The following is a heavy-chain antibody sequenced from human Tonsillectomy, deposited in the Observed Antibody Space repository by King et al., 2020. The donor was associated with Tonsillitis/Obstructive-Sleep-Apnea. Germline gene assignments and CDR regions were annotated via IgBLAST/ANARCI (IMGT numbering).Heavy chain of an antibody. CDR1: GGSFSGYY. CDR3: ARALRDWNYFDY. Sequence: HVQLQQWGAGLLKPSETLSLTCAVYGGSFSGYYWTWIRQPPEKGLEWVGEVNHSGSTNYNASLKSRVTISIDTSKNQFSLKLSSVTAADTAVYYCARALRDWNYFDYWGQGTPVTVSS. J-gene: IGHJ4*02. V-gene: IGHV4-34*01. CDR2: VNHSGST. D-gene: IGHD1-1*01.